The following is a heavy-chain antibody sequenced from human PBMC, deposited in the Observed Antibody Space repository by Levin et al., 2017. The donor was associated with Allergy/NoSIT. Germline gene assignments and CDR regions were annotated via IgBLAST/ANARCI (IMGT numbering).Heavy chain of an antibody. CDR1: GFSFHNAW. J-gene: IGHJ5*02. D-gene: IGHD2-8*01. Sequence: LSLTCATSGFSFHNAWMTWVRQGPGKGLEWVGRIRGQSDGGTTDYAAPVKGRFTISRDDSKATVYLQMNSLSADDTGMYFCATSNLATWGQGTLVTVSS. V-gene: IGHV3-15*01. CDR3: ATSNLAT. CDR2: IRGQSDGGTT.